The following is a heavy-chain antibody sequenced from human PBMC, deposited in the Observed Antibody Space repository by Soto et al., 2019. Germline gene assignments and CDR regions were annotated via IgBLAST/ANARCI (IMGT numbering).Heavy chain of an antibody. CDR2: IDPSDSYA. Sequence: GESLKISCKGSGYSFTTYWITWVRQVPGKGLEWMGRIDPSDSYANYSPSFQGHVTMSADKSISTAYLQWSSLKASDTAMYYCGRVRVDKAEGWFDPWGQGTLVTVSS. J-gene: IGHJ5*02. CDR1: GYSFTTYW. D-gene: IGHD5-12*01. V-gene: IGHV5-10-1*01. CDR3: GRVRVDKAEGWFDP.